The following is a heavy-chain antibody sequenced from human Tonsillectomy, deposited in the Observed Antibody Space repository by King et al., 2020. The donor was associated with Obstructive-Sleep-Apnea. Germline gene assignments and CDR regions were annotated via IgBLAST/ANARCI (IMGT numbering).Heavy chain of an antibody. J-gene: IGHJ4*02. CDR1: GFTFSNAW. CDR2: IKSKTDGGTT. Sequence: VQLVESGGGLVKPGGSLRLSCAASGFTFSNAWMSWVRQAPGKGLEWVGRIKSKTDGGTTDYAAPVKGRFTISRDDSKNTVYLQMNSLKTEDTAVYYCTTDLTGPRATTRAHPPLNHDYWGQGTLVTVSS. V-gene: IGHV3-15*01. D-gene: IGHD1-1*01. CDR3: TTDLTGPRATTRAHPPLNHDY.